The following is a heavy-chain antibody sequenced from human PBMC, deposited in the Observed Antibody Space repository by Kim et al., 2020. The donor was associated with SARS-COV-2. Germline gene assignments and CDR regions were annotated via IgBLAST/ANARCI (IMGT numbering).Heavy chain of an antibody. J-gene: IGHJ3*02. V-gene: IGHV4-59*08. CDR2: IYYSGST. CDR1: GGSISSYY. Sequence: SDTLSLTCTVSGGSISSYYWSWIRQPPGKGLEWIGYIYYSGSTNYNPSLKSRVTISVDTSKNQFSLKLSSVTAADTAVYYCARLKGIAAPNAFDIWGQGTMVTVSS. CDR3: ARLKGIAAPNAFDI. D-gene: IGHD6-13*01.